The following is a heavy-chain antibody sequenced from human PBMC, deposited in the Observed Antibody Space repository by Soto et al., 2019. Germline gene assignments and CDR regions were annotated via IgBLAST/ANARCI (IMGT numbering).Heavy chain of an antibody. CDR3: VFARYYDILTGYYTEDAFDF. Sequence: PSETLSLTCTVSGGSISSYYWSWIRQPPGKGLEWIGYIYYSGSTNYNPSLKSRVTISVDTSKNQFSLKLSSATAADTAVYYCVFARYYDILTGYYTEDAFDFLGQGTMVTVSS. J-gene: IGHJ3*01. CDR2: IYYSGST. D-gene: IGHD3-9*01. V-gene: IGHV4-59*01. CDR1: GGSISSYY.